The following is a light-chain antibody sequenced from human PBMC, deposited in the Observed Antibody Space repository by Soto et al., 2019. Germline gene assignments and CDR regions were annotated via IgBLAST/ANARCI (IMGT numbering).Light chain of an antibody. CDR3: QQRSNWHPWT. CDR2: DAS. V-gene: IGKV3-11*01. Sequence: LTQSPATLSVSPGERAALSCRASQSVSTNLAWYQQKPGQPPRLLIYDASNRANGIPARFSGSGSGTDFTLTTSRLEPEDFAAYYCQQRSNWHPWTFGQGTKVDIK. CDR1: QSVSTN. J-gene: IGKJ1*01.